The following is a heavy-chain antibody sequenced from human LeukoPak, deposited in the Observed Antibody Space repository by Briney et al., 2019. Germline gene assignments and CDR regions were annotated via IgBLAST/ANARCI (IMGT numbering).Heavy chain of an antibody. CDR3: ATRRGYDFWSGCPGYYYYGMDV. J-gene: IGHJ6*02. D-gene: IGHD3-3*01. V-gene: IGHV3-66*01. Sequence: GGSLRLSCAASGFTVSSNYMSWVRQAPGKGLEWVSVIYSGGSTYYADSVKGRFTISRDNSKNTLYLQMNSLRAEDTAVYYCATRRGYDFWSGCPGYYYYGMDVWGQGTTVTVSS. CDR1: GFTVSSNY. CDR2: IYSGGST.